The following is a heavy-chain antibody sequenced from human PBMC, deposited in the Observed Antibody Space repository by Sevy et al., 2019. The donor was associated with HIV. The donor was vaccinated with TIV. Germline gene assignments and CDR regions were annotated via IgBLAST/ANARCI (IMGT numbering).Heavy chain of an antibody. Sequence: GGSLRLSCAASGFTFSDYYMSWIRQAPGNGLEWVSYFSSSSSYTNYEDSVEGRFTISRDNAKNSLYLQMNSLRAEDTAVYYCARVGYYDSGGYYFDYWGQGTLVTVSS. V-gene: IGHV3-11*06. D-gene: IGHD3-22*01. CDR1: GFTFSDYY. CDR2: FSSSSSYT. J-gene: IGHJ4*02. CDR3: ARVGYYDSGGYYFDY.